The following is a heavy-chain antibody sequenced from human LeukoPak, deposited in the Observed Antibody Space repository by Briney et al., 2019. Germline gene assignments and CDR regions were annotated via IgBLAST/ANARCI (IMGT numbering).Heavy chain of an antibody. V-gene: IGHV3-7*03. Sequence: GGSLRLSCAASGFTFSSYAMSWVRQAPGKGLEWVANIKQDGSEKYYVDSVKGRFTISRDNAKNSLYLQMNSLRAEDTAVYYCAKDIVVVTAISLSDAFDIWGQGTMVTVSS. CDR3: AKDIVVVTAISLSDAFDI. J-gene: IGHJ3*02. CDR1: GFTFSSYA. D-gene: IGHD2-21*02. CDR2: IKQDGSEK.